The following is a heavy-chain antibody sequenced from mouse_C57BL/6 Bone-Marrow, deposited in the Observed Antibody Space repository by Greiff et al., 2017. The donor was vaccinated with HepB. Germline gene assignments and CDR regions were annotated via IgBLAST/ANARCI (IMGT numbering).Heavy chain of an antibody. Sequence: DVHLVESGGGLVQPGGSMKLSCVASGFTFSNYWMNWVRQSPEKGLEWVAQIRLKSDNYATHYAESVKGRFTISRDDSKSSVYLQMNNLRAEDTGIYYCTVGMSNYDFDYWGQGTTLTVSS. D-gene: IGHD2-5*01. CDR2: IRLKSDNYAT. CDR3: TVGMSNYDFDY. CDR1: GFTFSNYW. J-gene: IGHJ2*01. V-gene: IGHV6-3*01.